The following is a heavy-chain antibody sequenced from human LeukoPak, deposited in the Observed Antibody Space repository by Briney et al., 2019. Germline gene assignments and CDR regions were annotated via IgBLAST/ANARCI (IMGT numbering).Heavy chain of an antibody. CDR3: RRGSGMDV. V-gene: IGHV3-30*03. CDR2: ISYDGSNK. D-gene: IGHD1-26*01. Sequence: GSLRLSCAASGFTFSSYGMHWVRQAPGKGLEWVAVISYDGSNKYYADSVKGRFTISRDNSKNTLYLQTNSLRAEDTAVYYCRRGSGMDVWGQGTTVTVSS. J-gene: IGHJ6*02. CDR1: GFTFSSYG.